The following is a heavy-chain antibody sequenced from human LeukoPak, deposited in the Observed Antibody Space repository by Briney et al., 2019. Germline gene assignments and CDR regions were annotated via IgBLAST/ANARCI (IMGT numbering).Heavy chain of an antibody. CDR3: AKEKTIHYYYYMDV. J-gene: IGHJ6*03. Sequence: PGRSLRLSCAASGFTFSSYGMHWVRQAPGKGLEWVAVIWYDGSNKYYADSVKGRFTISRDNSKNTLYLQMNSLRAEDRAVYYCAKEKTIHYYYYMDVWGKGTTVTVSS. CDR2: IWYDGSNK. CDR1: GFTFSSYG. D-gene: IGHD2-21*01. V-gene: IGHV3-33*06.